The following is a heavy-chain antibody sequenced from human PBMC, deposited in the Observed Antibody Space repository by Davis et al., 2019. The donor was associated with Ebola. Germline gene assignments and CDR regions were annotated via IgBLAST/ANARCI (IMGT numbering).Heavy chain of an antibody. CDR1: GGSISSYY. CDR3: ARTHSSGWYFGWFDP. Sequence: MPSETLSLTCTVSGGSISSYYWSWIRQPPGKGLEWIGYIYYSGSTNYNPSLKSRVTISVDTSKNQFSLKLSSVTAADTAVYYCARTHSSGWYFGWFDPWGQGTLVTVSS. J-gene: IGHJ5*02. D-gene: IGHD6-19*01. V-gene: IGHV4-59*01. CDR2: IYYSGST.